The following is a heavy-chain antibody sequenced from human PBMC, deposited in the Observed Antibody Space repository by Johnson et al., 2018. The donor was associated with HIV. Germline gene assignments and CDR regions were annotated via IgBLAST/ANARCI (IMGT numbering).Heavy chain of an antibody. CDR1: RFTFDDYA. CDR2: MNWEGDST. CDR3: ARDMWGVGAFDI. Sequence: QLVESGGVVVQPGGSLRLSCETSRFTFDDYAMHWVRQAPGKGLEWVSLMNWEGDSTYYADSVKGRFTISRDNSKNSLYLQMNSLRPEDTGLYYCARDMWGVGAFDIWGQGTMVTVSS. V-gene: IGHV3-43D*03. D-gene: IGHD2-8*01. J-gene: IGHJ3*02.